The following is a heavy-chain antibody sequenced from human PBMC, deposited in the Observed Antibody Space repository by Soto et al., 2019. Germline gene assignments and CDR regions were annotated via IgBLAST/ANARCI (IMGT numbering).Heavy chain of an antibody. V-gene: IGHV4-34*01. Sequence: PSETLSLTCAVYGGSFSGYYWSWIRQPPGKGLEWIGEINHSGSTNYNPSLKSRVTISVDTSKNQFSLKLSSVTAADTAVYYCARVEQMRWLRYYYGMDVWGQGTTVTVSS. J-gene: IGHJ6*02. CDR3: ARVEQMRWLRYYYGMDV. D-gene: IGHD5-12*01. CDR1: GGSFSGYY. CDR2: INHSGST.